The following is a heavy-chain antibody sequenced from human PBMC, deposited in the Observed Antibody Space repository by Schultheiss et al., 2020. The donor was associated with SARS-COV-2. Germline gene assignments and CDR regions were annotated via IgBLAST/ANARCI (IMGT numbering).Heavy chain of an antibody. CDR3: ARHVVAAGPSFDY. CDR1: GGSISSSSYY. J-gene: IGHJ4*02. D-gene: IGHD6-6*01. V-gene: IGHV4-61*05. Sequence: SQTLSLTCTVSGGSISSSSYYWGWIRQPPGKGLEWLGYIYNGGGTNFNPSLKSRVTISIDTSKNQFSLKLSSVTAADTAVYYCARHVVAAGPSFDYWGQGTLVTVSS. CDR2: IYNGGGT.